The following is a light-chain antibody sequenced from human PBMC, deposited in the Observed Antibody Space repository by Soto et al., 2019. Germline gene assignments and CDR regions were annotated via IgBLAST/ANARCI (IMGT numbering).Light chain of an antibody. CDR1: NSDVGAYDY. Sequence: QSALTQPRSVSGSPGQSVIISCTGTNSDVGAYDYVSWYQQHPGKAPKLIIYDVTKRPSGVPDRFSASKSGNTASLTISGLQAEDEADYYCCSYAGSITWVFGGGTKVTVL. J-gene: IGLJ3*02. CDR2: DVT. V-gene: IGLV2-11*01. CDR3: CSYAGSITWV.